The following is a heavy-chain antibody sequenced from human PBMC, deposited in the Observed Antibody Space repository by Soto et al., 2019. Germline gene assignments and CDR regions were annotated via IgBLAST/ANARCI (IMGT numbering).Heavy chain of an antibody. J-gene: IGHJ6*03. D-gene: IGHD3-3*01. CDR2: ISSVSSYI. V-gene: IGHV3-21*01. Sequence: DVQLVESGGGLVKPWGSLRLSCTASGFTFSDYRMDWVRQAPGKGLEWVSSISSVSSYIFYADSVKGRFTISRDNAKNSVYLQMRSLGAEDTAVYYCVRVDFSPGNDFYYYMDVWDKGTAVIVSS. CDR1: GFTFSDYR. CDR3: VRVDFSPGNDFYYYMDV.